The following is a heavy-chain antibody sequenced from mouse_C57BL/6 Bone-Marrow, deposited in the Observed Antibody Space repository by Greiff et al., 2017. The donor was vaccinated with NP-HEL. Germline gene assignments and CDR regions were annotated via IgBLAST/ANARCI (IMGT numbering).Heavy chain of an antibody. CDR1: GFTFSDYY. CDR2: INYDGSST. J-gene: IGHJ3*01. Sequence: EVKVVESEGGLVQPGSSMKLSCTASGFTFSDYYMAWVRQVPEKGLEWVANINYDGSSTYYLDSLKSRFIISRDNAKNILYLQMSSLKSEDTATYYCAREDDGYPFAYWGQGTLVTVSA. D-gene: IGHD2-3*01. CDR3: AREDDGYPFAY. V-gene: IGHV5-16*01.